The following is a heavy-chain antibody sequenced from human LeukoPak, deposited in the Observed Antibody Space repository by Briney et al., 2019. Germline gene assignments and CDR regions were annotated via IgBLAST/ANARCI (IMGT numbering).Heavy chain of an antibody. CDR1: GYTFNYYY. J-gene: IGHJ4*02. V-gene: IGHV1-2*02. D-gene: IGHD3-10*01. Sequence: ASVKVSCKASGYTFNYYYMHWVRQASGQGLEWMGWINPSSGATNYAQKFQGRVTMTRDTSVSTAYMELTRLRSDDSAVFYCIRGPGHYFDYWGQGTVVTVPS. CDR2: INPSSGAT. CDR3: IRGPGHYFDY.